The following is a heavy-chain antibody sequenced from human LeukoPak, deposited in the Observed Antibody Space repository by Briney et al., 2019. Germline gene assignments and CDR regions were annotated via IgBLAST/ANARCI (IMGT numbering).Heavy chain of an antibody. CDR2: ISDSGGST. V-gene: IGHV3-23*01. CDR3: AKLPDCANDACTEGDY. Sequence: GGSLILSCAASGFTFSRDAMSWVRQAPGKGLEWVSSISDSGGSTYYADSVKGRFTISRDNSRNTLYLQMDSLRADDTAVYYCAKLPDCANDACTEGDYWGQGTLVTVSS. J-gene: IGHJ4*02. CDR1: GFTFSRDA. D-gene: IGHD2-8*01.